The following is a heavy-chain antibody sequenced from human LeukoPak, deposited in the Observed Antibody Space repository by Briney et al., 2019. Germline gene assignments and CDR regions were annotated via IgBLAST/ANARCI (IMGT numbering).Heavy chain of an antibody. D-gene: IGHD1-7*01. CDR1: GGSISSSSWY. CDR3: AILSNCTYGYFEW. V-gene: IGHV4-59*08. J-gene: IGHJ4*02. CDR2: IYYSGNT. Sequence: PSETLSLTSTVSGGSISSSSWYWIRQPPGKGLAWIGYIYYSGNTDYNPSLKSRVTISVDTSRNQFSLKLSSVTAADTAVYYCAILSNCTYGYFEWWGQGTLVTVSS.